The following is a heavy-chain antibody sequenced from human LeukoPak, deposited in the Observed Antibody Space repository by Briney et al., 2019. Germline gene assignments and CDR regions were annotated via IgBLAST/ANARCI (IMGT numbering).Heavy chain of an antibody. Sequence: PGGSLRLSCAASGFTVSSNYMSWVRQAPGKGLEWVSIIHSGGDTYYADSVKGRFTISRDNSKNTLYPQMNSLRAEDTAVYYCARGGNVDRAIQDYFDYWGQGTLVTVSS. J-gene: IGHJ4*02. D-gene: IGHD1-1*01. CDR1: GFTVSSNY. V-gene: IGHV3-66*01. CDR3: ARGGNVDRAIQDYFDY. CDR2: IHSGGDT.